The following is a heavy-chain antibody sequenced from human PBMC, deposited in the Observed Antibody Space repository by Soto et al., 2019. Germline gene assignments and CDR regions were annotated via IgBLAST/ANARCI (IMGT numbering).Heavy chain of an antibody. V-gene: IGHV1-69*13. CDR1: GGTFSSYA. J-gene: IGHJ1*01. CDR2: IIPIFGTA. Sequence: GASVKVSCKASGGTFSSYAISWVRQAPGQGLEWMGGIIPIFGTANYAQKFQGRVTITADESTSTAYMELSSLRSEDTAVYYCARGKSGYYLEYFQHWGQGXLVTVSS. CDR3: ARGKSGYYLEYFQH. D-gene: IGHD3-22*01.